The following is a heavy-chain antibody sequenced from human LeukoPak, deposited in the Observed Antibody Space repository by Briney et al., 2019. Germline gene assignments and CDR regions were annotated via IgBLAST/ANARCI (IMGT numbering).Heavy chain of an antibody. D-gene: IGHD3-3*01. Sequence: AGTLRLTCTVSGGSISGYYWSWIRQPAGKGLEWIGRIYTSGSTIYNASPKRGVSMSVDTSTNQSSSKLSSVIAADTTVYYCVRSITAREGHDEDYWGQGTLIIVVS. V-gene: IGHV4-4*07. J-gene: IGHJ4*02. CDR3: VRSITAREGHDEDY. CDR1: GGSISGYY. CDR2: IYTSGST.